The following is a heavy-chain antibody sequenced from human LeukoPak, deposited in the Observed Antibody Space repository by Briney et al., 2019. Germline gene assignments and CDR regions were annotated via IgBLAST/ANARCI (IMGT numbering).Heavy chain of an antibody. J-gene: IGHJ4*02. V-gene: IGHV3-33*01. D-gene: IGHD4-17*01. CDR3: ARDATEYGDSHVDW. CDR2: IWNDGSHQ. CDR1: GFSFSSYG. Sequence: PGRSLRLSCSASGFSFSSYGMHWVRQAPGKGLEWVAVIWNDGSHQYYAASEKGRFTISRDNSRNTVYLQMNRLRVDDTAVYYCARDATEYGDSHVDWWGQGTLVTVSS.